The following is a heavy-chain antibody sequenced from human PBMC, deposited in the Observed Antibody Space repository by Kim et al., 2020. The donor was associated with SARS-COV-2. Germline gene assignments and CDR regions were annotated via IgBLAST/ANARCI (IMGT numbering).Heavy chain of an antibody. J-gene: IGHJ4*02. V-gene: IGHV3-7*03. D-gene: IGHD3-22*01. Sequence: ETVKGRFTVSRDDAKNSLYLQMNSLRAEDTAVYYCARDHGSSGYYPYFDYWGQGTLVTVSS. CDR3: ARDHGSSGYYPYFDY.